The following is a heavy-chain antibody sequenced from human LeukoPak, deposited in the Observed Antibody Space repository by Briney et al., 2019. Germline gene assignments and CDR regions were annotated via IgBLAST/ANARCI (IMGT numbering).Heavy chain of an antibody. V-gene: IGHV1-18*01. CDR3: ARSILKRGVPAAIDAFDI. Sequence: GASVKVSCKASGYTFTNYGISWVRQAPGQGLEWMGWISGYNGNTNYAQKFQGRVTITTDESTSTAYMELSSLRSEDTAVYYCARSILKRGVPAAIDAFDIWGQGTMVTVSS. D-gene: IGHD2-2*02. CDR1: GYTFTNYG. J-gene: IGHJ3*02. CDR2: ISGYNGNT.